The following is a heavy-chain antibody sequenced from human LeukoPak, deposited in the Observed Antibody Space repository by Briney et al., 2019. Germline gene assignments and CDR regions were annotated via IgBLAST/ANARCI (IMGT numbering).Heavy chain of an antibody. CDR3: AKEWGQLERHVAFDI. D-gene: IGHD1-1*01. V-gene: IGHV3-30*02. CDR1: GFTFSSYG. Sequence: GSLRLSCAASGFTFSSYGMHWVRQAPGKGLEWMAFIRYDGSNKYYADSVKGRFTISRDNSKNTLYLQMNSLRAEDTAVYYCAKEWGQLERHVAFDIWGQGTMVTVSS. J-gene: IGHJ3*02. CDR2: IRYDGSNK.